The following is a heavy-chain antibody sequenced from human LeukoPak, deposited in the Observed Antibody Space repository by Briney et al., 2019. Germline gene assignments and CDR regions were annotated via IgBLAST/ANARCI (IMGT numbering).Heavy chain of an antibody. D-gene: IGHD3-22*01. CDR2: INWNGGST. CDR1: GFTFADYG. CDR3: ARYYDSSGYYYYYYYMDV. V-gene: IGHV3-20*04. Sequence: GGSPRLSCADSGFTFADYGMSWVRQAPRKGLEWVSGINWNGGSTGYADSVKGRFTISRDNAKNSLYLQMNSLRAEDTALYYCARYYDSSGYYYYYYYMDVWGKGTTVTVSS. J-gene: IGHJ6*03.